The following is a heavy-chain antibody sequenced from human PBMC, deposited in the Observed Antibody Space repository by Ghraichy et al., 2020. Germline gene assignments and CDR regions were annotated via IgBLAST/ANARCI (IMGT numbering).Heavy chain of an antibody. CDR1: GFTFGSYA. Sequence: GGSLRLSCAASGFTFGSYAMTWVRQAPGKGLEWVSAASATGGATYYADSVKGRFTISRDNSKNTLYLQMNSLRAEDTALYYCAKWLKGGDVVDYWGPGTLLPVSS. J-gene: IGHJ4*02. V-gene: IGHV3-23*01. CDR3: AKWLKGGDVVDY. CDR2: ASATGGAT. D-gene: IGHD2-21*01.